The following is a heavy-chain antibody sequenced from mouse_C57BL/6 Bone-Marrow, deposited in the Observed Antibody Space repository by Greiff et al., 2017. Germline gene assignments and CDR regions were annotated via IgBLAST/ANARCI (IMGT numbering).Heavy chain of an antibody. CDR1: GYTFTDYE. Sequence: QVHVKQSGAELVRPGASVTLSCKASGYTFTDYEMHWVKQTPVHGLEWIGAIDPETGGTAYNQKFKGKAILTADKSSSTAYMELRSLTSEDSAVYYCTRGAPCAMDYWGKGTTVTVSS. CDR3: TRGAPCAMDY. V-gene: IGHV1-15*01. CDR2: IDPETGGT. J-gene: IGHJ4*01.